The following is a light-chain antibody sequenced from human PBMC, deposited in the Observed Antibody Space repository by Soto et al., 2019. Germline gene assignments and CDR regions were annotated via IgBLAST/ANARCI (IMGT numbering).Light chain of an antibody. CDR3: ASYTSITTPDYV. CDR1: SSDVGRYNY. J-gene: IGLJ1*01. Sequence: QSALTQPASVSGSPGQSITISCTGTSSDVGRYNYVSWYQQHPGKAPKLMIYDVSNRPSGVSDRFYASKSGSTASLTISGLQAEDEADYYCASYTSITTPDYVFGTGTKVTVL. V-gene: IGLV2-14*01. CDR2: DVS.